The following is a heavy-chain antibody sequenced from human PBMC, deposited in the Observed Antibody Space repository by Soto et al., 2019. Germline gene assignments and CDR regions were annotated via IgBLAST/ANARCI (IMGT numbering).Heavy chain of an antibody. CDR1: GCADSRHG. CDR2: ISYDGSNK. V-gene: IGHV3-30*03. Sequence: GWSLRLSGAACGCADSRHGMYWVRQAPGKGLEWVAVISYDGSNKYYADSVKGRFTISRDNSKNTLYLQMNSLRAEDTAVYYCARESWPYLGQGKQVTVS. J-gene: IGHJ4*02. CDR3: ARESWPY.